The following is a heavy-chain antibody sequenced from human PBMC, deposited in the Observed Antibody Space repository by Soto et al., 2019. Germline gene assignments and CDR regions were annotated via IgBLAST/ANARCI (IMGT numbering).Heavy chain of an antibody. CDR2: IYYSGST. J-gene: IGHJ6*02. Sequence: PSETLSLTCTVSGGSISSSSYYWGWIRQPPGKGLEWIGSIYYSGSTYYNPSLKSRVTISVDTSKNQFSLKLNSVTAADTAVYYCARLGSSSLGGMDVWGQGTTVTVSS. CDR3: ARLGSSSLGGMDV. V-gene: IGHV4-39*01. CDR1: GGSISSSSYY. D-gene: IGHD6-6*01.